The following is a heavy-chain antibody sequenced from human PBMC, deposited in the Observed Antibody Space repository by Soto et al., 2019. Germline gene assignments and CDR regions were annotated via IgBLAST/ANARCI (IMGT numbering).Heavy chain of an antibody. CDR3: ARGGDGSGSESVFDI. D-gene: IGHD3-22*01. CDR1: GDTFSTYP. CDR2: TIPILAIT. J-gene: IGHJ3*02. Sequence: SVKVSCKTLGDTFSTYPITWVRQAPGQGLEWMGRTIPILAITDYAQNFQGRVTITADRSTTTAYMELSSLKFEDTAVYYCARGGDGSGSESVFDIWGQGTMVTVSS. V-gene: IGHV1-69*04.